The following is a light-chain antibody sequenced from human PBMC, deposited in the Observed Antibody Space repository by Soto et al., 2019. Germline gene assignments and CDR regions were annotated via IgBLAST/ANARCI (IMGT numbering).Light chain of an antibody. CDR2: SAS. V-gene: IGKV3-15*01. CDR1: QSVSSN. J-gene: IGKJ2*01. Sequence: EIVMTQSPATLSVSPGERATLSCRASQSVSSNLAWYQQKPGQAPRLLIYSASTRPTGIPARFSGSGSGTEFTLTISSLQSEDFAVYYCQQYNNWPPMYTFGQGTKLEIK. CDR3: QQYNNWPPMYT.